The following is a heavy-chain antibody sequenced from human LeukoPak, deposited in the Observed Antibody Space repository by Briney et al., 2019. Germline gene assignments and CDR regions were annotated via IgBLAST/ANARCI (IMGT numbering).Heavy chain of an antibody. J-gene: IGHJ4*02. D-gene: IGHD5-24*01. CDR2: ISYDGSNK. CDR3: ARDRREMATLDY. V-gene: IGHV3-30-3*01. Sequence: GGSLRLSCAASGFTFSSYAMHWVRQAPGKGLEWVAVISYDGSNKYYADSVKGRFTISRDNSKNTLYLQMNSLRAEDTAVYYCARDRREMATLDYWGQGTLVTVSS. CDR1: GFTFSSYA.